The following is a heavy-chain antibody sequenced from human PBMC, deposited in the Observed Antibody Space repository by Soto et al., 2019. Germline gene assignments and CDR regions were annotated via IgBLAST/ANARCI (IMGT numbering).Heavy chain of an antibody. Sequence: LETLSLTCAVYGGSFSGYYWSWIRQPPGKGLEWIGEINHSGSTNYNPSLKSRVTISVDTSKNQFSLKLSSVTAADTAVYYCARRLYDFWSGYYKWFDPWGQGTLVTVSS. CDR2: INHSGST. CDR3: ARRLYDFWSGYYKWFDP. D-gene: IGHD3-3*01. CDR1: GGSFSGYY. J-gene: IGHJ5*02. V-gene: IGHV4-34*01.